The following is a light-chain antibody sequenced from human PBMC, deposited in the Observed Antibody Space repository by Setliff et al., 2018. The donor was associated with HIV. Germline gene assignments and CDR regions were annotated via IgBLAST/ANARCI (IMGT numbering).Light chain of an antibody. CDR3: QVWDSSSDPYV. CDR1: NIGSKS. CDR2: DDS. V-gene: IGLV3-21*03. Sequence: SYELTQPPSVSVAPGKTARITCGGTNIGSKSVHWYQQKPGQAPVLVVYDDSDRPSGIPERFSGSNSGNTATATLTISRVEVGDEADYCCQVWDSSSDPYVFGTGTKVTVL. J-gene: IGLJ1*01.